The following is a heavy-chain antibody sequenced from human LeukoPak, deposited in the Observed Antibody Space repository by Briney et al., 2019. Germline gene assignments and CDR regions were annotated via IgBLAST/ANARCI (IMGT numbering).Heavy chain of an antibody. J-gene: IGHJ5*02. CDR2: INHSGST. CDR3: ARDIDRFDP. Sequence: PSETLSLTCAVYGGSFSGYYWSWIRQPPGKGLEWIGEINHSGSTNYNPSLKSRVTISVDTSKNQFSLKLSSVTAADTAVYYCARDIDRFDPWGQGTLVTVPS. V-gene: IGHV4-34*01. CDR1: GGSFSGYY.